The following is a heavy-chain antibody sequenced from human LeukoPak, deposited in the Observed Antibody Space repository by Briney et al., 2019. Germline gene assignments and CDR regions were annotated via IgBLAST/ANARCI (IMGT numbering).Heavy chain of an antibody. CDR3: ARDPPYNWNDAPGLYYYYGMDV. J-gene: IGHJ6*02. D-gene: IGHD1-1*01. CDR1: GSTFSSYG. CDR2: IWYDGSNK. Sequence: PGGSLRLSCAASGSTFSSYGMHWVRQAPGKGLEWVAVIWYDGSNKYYADSVKGRFTISRDNSKNTLYLQMNSLRAEDTAVYYCARDPPYNWNDAPGLYYYYGMDVWGQGTTVTVSS. V-gene: IGHV3-33*01.